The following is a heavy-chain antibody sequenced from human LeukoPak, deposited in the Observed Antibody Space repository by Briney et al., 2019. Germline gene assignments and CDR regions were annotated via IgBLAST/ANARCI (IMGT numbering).Heavy chain of an antibody. J-gene: IGHJ4*02. CDR1: GFAFSSFD. D-gene: IGHD3-10*01. Sequence: GGSLRLSCAASGFAFSSFDMNWVRQAPGRGLEWVSYISSSSTTIYYADSVKGRFTISRDNAKNSLYLHMNSLRDEDTAVYYCARDWYSYSSGTYVPFDYWGQGTLVTGSS. CDR3: ARDWYSYSSGTYVPFDY. CDR2: ISSSSTTI. V-gene: IGHV3-48*02.